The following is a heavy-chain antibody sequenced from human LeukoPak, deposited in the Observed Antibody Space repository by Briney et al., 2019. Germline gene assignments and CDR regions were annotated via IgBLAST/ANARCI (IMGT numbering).Heavy chain of an antibody. CDR1: GFTFSSYW. CDR3: ARGGGSENRYAPWYFDY. CDR2: IYRGDGT. Sequence: GGSLRLSCAASGFTFSSYWMSWVRQAPGKGLEWVSIIYRGDGTYYADSVKGRFTISRDSSKNTLYLQMNSLRAEDTAVYYCARGGGSENRYAPWYFDYWGQGSLVTVSS. V-gene: IGHV3-53*01. D-gene: IGHD3-16*02. J-gene: IGHJ4*02.